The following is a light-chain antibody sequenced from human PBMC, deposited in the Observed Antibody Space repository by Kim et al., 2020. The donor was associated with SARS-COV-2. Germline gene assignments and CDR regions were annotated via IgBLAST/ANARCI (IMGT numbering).Light chain of an antibody. Sequence: GDRVTITCRASQSINIWLAWYQQKPGKAPNLLIYDASILESGVPSRFSGSGSGTQFTLTISSLQPVDFATYYCQEYKSDSWTFGQGTKVDIK. CDR1: QSINIW. J-gene: IGKJ1*01. CDR3: QEYKSDSWT. CDR2: DAS. V-gene: IGKV1-5*01.